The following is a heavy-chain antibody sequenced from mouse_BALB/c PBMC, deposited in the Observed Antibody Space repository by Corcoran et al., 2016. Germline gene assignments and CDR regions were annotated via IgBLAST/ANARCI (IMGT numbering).Heavy chain of an antibody. CDR1: GYSITSGYY. CDR2: ISYDGSN. Sequence: DVQLQESGPGLVKPSQSLSLTCSVTGYSITSGYYWNWIRQFPGNKLEWMGYISYDGSNNYNPSLKNRISITRDTSKNQFFLKLNSVTTEDTATYYCASQLGQAYWGQGTLVTVSA. V-gene: IGHV3-6*02. J-gene: IGHJ3*01. D-gene: IGHD4-1*02. CDR3: ASQLGQAY.